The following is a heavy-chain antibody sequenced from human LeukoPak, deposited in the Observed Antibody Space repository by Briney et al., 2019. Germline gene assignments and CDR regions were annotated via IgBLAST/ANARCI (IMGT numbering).Heavy chain of an antibody. CDR2: IWYDGSNK. J-gene: IGHJ6*02. D-gene: IGHD3-3*01. V-gene: IGHV3-33*01. CDR1: GFTFSSYG. Sequence: PGGSLRLSCAASGFTFSSYGMHWVRQAPGKGLEWVAVIWYDGSNKYYADSVKGRFTISRDNSKNTLYLQMNSLRAEDTAVYYCARETYYDFWSGYRFGGGYYYYGMDVWGQGTTVTVSS. CDR3: ARETYYDFWSGYRFGGGYYYYGMDV.